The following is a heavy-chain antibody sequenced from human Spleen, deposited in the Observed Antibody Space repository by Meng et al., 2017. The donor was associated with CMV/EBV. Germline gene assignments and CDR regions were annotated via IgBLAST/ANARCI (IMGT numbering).Heavy chain of an antibody. CDR3: ARDLGSSGPNGMDV. CDR1: GFTFSNYA. D-gene: IGHD6-6*01. CDR2: IYSGGST. Sequence: GESLKISCAASGFTFSNYAIHWVRQAPGKGLEWVSVIYSGGSTYYADSVKGRFTISRDNSKNTLYLQMNSLRAEETAVYYCARDLGSSGPNGMDVWGQGTTVTVSS. J-gene: IGHJ6*02. V-gene: IGHV3-NL1*01.